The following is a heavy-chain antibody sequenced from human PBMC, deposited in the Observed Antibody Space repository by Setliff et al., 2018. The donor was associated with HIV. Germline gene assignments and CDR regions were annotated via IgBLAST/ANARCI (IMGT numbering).Heavy chain of an antibody. D-gene: IGHD3-22*01. V-gene: IGHV4-59*01. CDR2: IYYSGSS. CDR3: ARGAFDTSDYYSNSYYFYIDV. J-gene: IGHJ6*03. Sequence: SETLSLTCTVSGDSLSDYYWSWIRQSPGKGLEWIGYIYYSGSSSYKPSLKSRVTMSIDTPGNEFSLRLSAVTAADTAVYYCARGAFDTSDYYSNSYYFYIDVWGKGTTVTVSS. CDR1: GDSLSDYY.